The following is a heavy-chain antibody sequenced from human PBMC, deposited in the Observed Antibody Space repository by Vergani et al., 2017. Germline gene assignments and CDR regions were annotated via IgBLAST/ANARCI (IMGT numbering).Heavy chain of an antibody. D-gene: IGHD3-9*01. V-gene: IGHV1-8*03. CDR3: ARVPDFLTGYTDD. Sequence: QVQLVQSGAEVKKPGASVKVSCKASGYTFTSHDIYWVRQAPGQGLEWMGWMNPNSGKTGYAQKFQGRVTLTGNTSISTAYMDLRSLRSEDTAKDFCARVPDFLTGYTDDRGQGTTITVSS. J-gene: IGHJ6*02. CDR1: GYTFTSHD. CDR2: MNPNSGKT.